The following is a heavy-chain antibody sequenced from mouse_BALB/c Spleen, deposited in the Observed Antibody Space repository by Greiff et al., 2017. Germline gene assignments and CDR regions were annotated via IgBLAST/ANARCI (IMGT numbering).Heavy chain of an antibody. V-gene: IGHV5-6-3*01. D-gene: IGHD2-4*01. CDR1: GFTFSSYG. Sequence: EVHLVESGGGLVQPGGSLKLSCAASGFTFSSYGMSWVRQTPDKRLELVATINSNGGSTYYPDSVKGRFTISRDNAKNTLYLQMSSLKSEDTAMYYCAGITTPFAYWGQGTLVTVSA. J-gene: IGHJ3*01. CDR2: INSNGGST. CDR3: AGITTPFAY.